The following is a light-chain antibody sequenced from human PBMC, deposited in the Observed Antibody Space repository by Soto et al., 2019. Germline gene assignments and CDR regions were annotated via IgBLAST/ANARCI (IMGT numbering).Light chain of an antibody. CDR1: QSVFYSSNNKNY. CDR3: QQYYSTPRT. Sequence: DIVMTQSPDSLTVSLGERTTINCKSSQSVFYSSNNKNYIAWYQQKPGQPPNLLIYWASTRESGVPDRFSGSGSGTEFTLTISSLQAVDVAVYYCQQYYSTPRTFGQGTKVEIK. CDR2: WAS. V-gene: IGKV4-1*01. J-gene: IGKJ1*01.